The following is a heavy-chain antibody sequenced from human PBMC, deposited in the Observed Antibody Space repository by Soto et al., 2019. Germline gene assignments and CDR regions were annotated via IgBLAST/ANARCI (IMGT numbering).Heavy chain of an antibody. V-gene: IGHV4-38-2*02. Sequence: SETLSLTCSVSGFAISRGYYWSWVRQPPGKGLEWIGSIYPSVSSYHNPSLATRLRLSIDTSKNQFTLNLTSVTAADTALYFCAREKVGTTFFNNWGQGIQVTVSS. J-gene: IGHJ4*02. CDR2: IYPSVSS. CDR3: AREKVGTTFFNN. D-gene: IGHD1-1*01. CDR1: GFAISRGYY.